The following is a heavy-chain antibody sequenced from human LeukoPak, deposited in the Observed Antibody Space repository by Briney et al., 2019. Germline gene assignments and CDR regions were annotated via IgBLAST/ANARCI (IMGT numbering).Heavy chain of an antibody. V-gene: IGHV3-30*03. CDR3: ARGNIVGATMAGGGAFDI. J-gene: IGHJ3*02. D-gene: IGHD1-26*01. CDR2: ISYDGSNK. Sequence: GGSLRLSCAASGFTFSSYGMHWVRQAPGKGLEWVAVISYDGSNKYYADSVKGRFTISRDNSKNTLYLQMNSLRAEDTAVYYCARGNIVGATMAGGGAFDIWGQGTMVTVSS. CDR1: GFTFSSYG.